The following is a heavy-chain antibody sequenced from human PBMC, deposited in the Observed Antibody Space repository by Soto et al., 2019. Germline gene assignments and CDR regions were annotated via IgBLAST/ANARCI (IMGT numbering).Heavy chain of an antibody. CDR2: IKQDGSEK. CDR3: ARSTYYDFWSGYYSPYYYYGMDV. Sequence: EVQLVESGGGLVQPGGSLRLSCAASGFTFSSYWMSWVRQAPGKGLEWVANIKQDGSEKYYVDSVKGRFTISRDNAKNSLYLQMNSLRAEDTAVYYCARSTYYDFWSGYYSPYYYYGMDVW. V-gene: IGHV3-7*05. D-gene: IGHD3-3*01. J-gene: IGHJ6*01. CDR1: GFTFSSYW.